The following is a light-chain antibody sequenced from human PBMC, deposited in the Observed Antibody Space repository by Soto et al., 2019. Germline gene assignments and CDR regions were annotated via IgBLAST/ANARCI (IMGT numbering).Light chain of an antibody. V-gene: IGKV3-11*01. CDR2: DAS. Sequence: EIVMTQSPATLSVSPGERATVSCRASQSVRSNLAWYQQKPGQAPRLLISDASNRATGIPARFSGSGSGTDFTLTISSLEPEDFAVYYCQQRVSWPLTFGGGTKVDIK. CDR1: QSVRSN. J-gene: IGKJ4*01. CDR3: QQRVSWPLT.